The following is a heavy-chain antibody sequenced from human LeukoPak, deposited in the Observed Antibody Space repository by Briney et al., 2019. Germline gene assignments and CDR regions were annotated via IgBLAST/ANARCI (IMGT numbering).Heavy chain of an antibody. CDR1: GFTFSDHY. V-gene: IGHV3-72*01. CDR3: TTSNSYSSSWYYFDY. J-gene: IGHJ4*02. CDR2: IRNKANSYTT. D-gene: IGHD6-13*01. Sequence: GGSLRFSCAASGFTFSDHYMDWVRQAPGKGLEWVGRIRNKANSYTTEYAASVKGRFTISRDDRRNSVYLQMNSLKTEDTAVYYCTTSNSYSSSWYYFDYWGQGTLVTVSS.